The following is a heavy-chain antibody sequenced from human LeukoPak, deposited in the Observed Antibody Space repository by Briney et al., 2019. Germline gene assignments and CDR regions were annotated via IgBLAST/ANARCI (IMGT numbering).Heavy chain of an antibody. CDR1: GFTFSSYS. Sequence: GGSLRLSCAASGFTFSSYSMNWVRQAPGKGLEWVSYISSSSTIYYADSVKGRFTISRDNAKNSLYLQMNSLRAEDTAVYYCARSLISRGSGSYSSDYWAREPWSPSPQ. CDR2: ISSSSTI. D-gene: IGHD3-10*01. V-gene: IGHV3-48*04. CDR3: ARSLISRGSGSYSSDY. J-gene: IGHJ4*02.